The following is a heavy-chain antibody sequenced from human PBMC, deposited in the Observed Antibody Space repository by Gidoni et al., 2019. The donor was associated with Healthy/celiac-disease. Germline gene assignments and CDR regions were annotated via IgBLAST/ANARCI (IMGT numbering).Heavy chain of an antibody. D-gene: IGHD6-13*01. Sequence: QVQLVESGGGVVQPGRSLRLSCAASGFTLSSSGMQWVRQAPGKGLEWVSVIWYDGSNKYYADSVKGRFTISRDNSKNTLYLQMNSLRAEDTAVYYCARDPAGYSSSWYGFDFWFDPWGQGTLVTVSS. J-gene: IGHJ5*02. CDR2: IWYDGSNK. CDR1: GFTLSSSG. V-gene: IGHV3-33*01. CDR3: ARDPAGYSSSWYGFDFWFDP.